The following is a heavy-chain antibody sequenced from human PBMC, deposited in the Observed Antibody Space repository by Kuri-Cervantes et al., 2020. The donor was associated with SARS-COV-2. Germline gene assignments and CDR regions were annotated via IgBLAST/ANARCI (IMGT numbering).Heavy chain of an antibody. Sequence: GGSLRLSCAASGFTFRSYWMTWARQAPGKGLEWVANIKQDGSEKYYVDSVKGRFTISRDNAKNSLYLQMNSLRAEDTAVYHCARDGLQEWADYWGQGTLVTVSS. CDR1: GFTFRSYW. J-gene: IGHJ4*02. CDR3: ARDGLQEWADY. V-gene: IGHV3-7*01. D-gene: IGHD3/OR15-3a*01. CDR2: IKQDGSEK.